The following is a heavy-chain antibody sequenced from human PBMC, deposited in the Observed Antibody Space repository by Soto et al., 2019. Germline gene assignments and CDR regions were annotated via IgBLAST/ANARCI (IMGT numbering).Heavy chain of an antibody. V-gene: IGHV6-1*01. CDR3: ARSVGRLVPAATQFYYYYGMDV. D-gene: IGHD2-2*01. J-gene: IGHJ6*02. CDR1: GDSVSSNSAA. Sequence: SQTLSLTCAISGDSVSSNSAAWNWIRQSPSRGLEWLGRTYYRSKWYNDYAVSVKSRITINPDTSKNQFSLQLNSVTPEDTAVYYCARSVGRLVPAATQFYYYYGMDVWGQGTTVTVSS. CDR2: TYYRSKWYN.